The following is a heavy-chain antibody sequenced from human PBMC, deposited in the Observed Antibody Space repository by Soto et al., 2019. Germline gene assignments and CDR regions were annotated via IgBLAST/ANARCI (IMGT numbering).Heavy chain of an antibody. CDR1: GFTFSNAW. CDR2: IKSKTDGGTT. D-gene: IGHD2-2*01. CDR3: TTVGCSSTSCYYYYYYYYGMDV. V-gene: IGHV3-15*01. J-gene: IGHJ6*02. Sequence: EVQLVESGGGLVKPGGSLRLSCAASGFTFSNAWMSWVRQAPGKGLEWVGRIKSKTDGGTTDYAAPVKGRFTISRDDSINTLYLQMNSLKTEDTAVYYCTTVGCSSTSCYYYYYYYYGMDVWGQGTTVTVSS.